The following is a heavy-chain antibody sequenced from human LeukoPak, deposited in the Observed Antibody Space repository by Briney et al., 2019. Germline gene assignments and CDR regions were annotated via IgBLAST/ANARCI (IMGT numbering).Heavy chain of an antibody. CDR3: ARDRDTSMVTIDS. CDR2: IKQDGSEK. V-gene: IGHV3-7*03. Sequence: GGSLRLSCAASGFSFSSYWMSWVRQAPGKGLEWVANIKQDGSEKYYVDSVKGRFTISRDNAKNSLSLQMNSLRAEDTAVYYCARDRDTSMVTIDSWGQGTLVTVSS. D-gene: IGHD5-18*01. CDR1: GFSFSSYW. J-gene: IGHJ4*02.